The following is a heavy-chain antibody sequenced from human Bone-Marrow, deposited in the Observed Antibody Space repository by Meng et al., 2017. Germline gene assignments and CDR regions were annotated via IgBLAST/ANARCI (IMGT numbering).Heavy chain of an antibody. CDR2: IWYDGSNK. Sequence: GGSLRFSCAASGFTFSSYGMHWVRQAPGKGLEWVAVIWYDGSNKYYADSVKGRFTISRDNSKNTLYLQMNSLRAEDTAVYYCARGLNGLLTTVTNPDYWGQGTLVTVSS. D-gene: IGHD4-17*01. V-gene: IGHV3-33*01. CDR1: GFTFSSYG. J-gene: IGHJ4*02. CDR3: ARGLNGLLTTVTNPDY.